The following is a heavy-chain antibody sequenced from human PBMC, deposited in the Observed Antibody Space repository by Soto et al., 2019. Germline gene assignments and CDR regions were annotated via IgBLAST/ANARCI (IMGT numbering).Heavy chain of an antibody. V-gene: IGHV1-18*01. CDR1: GFTFNTYF. CDR2: ISPYNGNT. Sequence: HVQLLQSGGELKKPGASVKVSCNTSGFTFNTYFISWVRQAPGQGLEWMGWISPYNGNTTYGEKFQGRVTMTTDTITRTASMELRNLRIDDTAVYYCARDTSISFDYWGQGTLVTVSS. D-gene: IGHD2-2*01. J-gene: IGHJ4*02. CDR3: ARDTSISFDY.